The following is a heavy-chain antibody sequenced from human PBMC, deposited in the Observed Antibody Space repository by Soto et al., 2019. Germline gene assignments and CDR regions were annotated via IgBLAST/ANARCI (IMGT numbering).Heavy chain of an antibody. CDR3: ARGRGDTAMAWYY. CDR1: GCSISRYY. Sequence: QVQLQESGPGLVKPSATLSLTCTVSGCSISRYYWSWVRQSPGKGLEWIGYIYSSGSTKYNPSLQSRLTISVDTSKNLVSRKLSSVTAADTAVYYFARGRGDTAMAWYYWGQGTLGTVSS. V-gene: IGHV4-59*01. D-gene: IGHD5-18*01. CDR2: IYSSGST. J-gene: IGHJ4*02.